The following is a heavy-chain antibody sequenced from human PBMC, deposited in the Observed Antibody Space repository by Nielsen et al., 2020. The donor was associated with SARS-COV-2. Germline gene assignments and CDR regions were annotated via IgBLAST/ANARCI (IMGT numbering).Heavy chain of an antibody. V-gene: IGHV3-30-3*01. CDR1: GFTFSSYA. CDR2: ISYDGSNK. Sequence: GESLKISCAASGFTFSSYAMHWVRQAPGKGLEWVAVISYDGSNKYYADSVKGRFTISRDNSKNTLYLQMNSLRAEDTAVYYCAKDRGYSSSWYGVDYWGQGTLVTVSS. D-gene: IGHD6-13*01. CDR3: AKDRGYSSSWYGVDY. J-gene: IGHJ4*02.